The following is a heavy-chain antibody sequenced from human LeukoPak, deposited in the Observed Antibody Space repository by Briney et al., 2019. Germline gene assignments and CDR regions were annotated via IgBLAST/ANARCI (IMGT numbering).Heavy chain of an antibody. CDR1: GGSISSSSYY. Sequence: SETLSLTCTVSGGSISSSSYYWGWIRQPPGKGLEWIGSIYYSGSTYYNPSLKSRVTISVDTSKNRFSLKLSSVTAADTAVYYCARGVLLWFGESLYYFDYWGQGNLVTVSS. D-gene: IGHD3-10*01. CDR3: ARGVLLWFGESLYYFDY. V-gene: IGHV4-39*07. CDR2: IYYSGST. J-gene: IGHJ4*02.